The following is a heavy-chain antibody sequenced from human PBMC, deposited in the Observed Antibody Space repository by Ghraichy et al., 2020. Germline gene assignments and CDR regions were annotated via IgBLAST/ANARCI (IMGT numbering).Heavy chain of an antibody. Sequence: GGSLRLSCAASGFTFSSYSMNWVRQAPGKGLEWVSSISSSSSYIYYADSVKGRFTISRDNAQNSLYLQMNSLRAEDTAVDYCARGGVVVVPSAMPLDVWGQGTTVTVSS. CDR3: ARGGVVVVPSAMPLDV. J-gene: IGHJ6*02. CDR1: GFTFSSYS. V-gene: IGHV3-21*01. D-gene: IGHD2-2*01. CDR2: ISSSSSYI.